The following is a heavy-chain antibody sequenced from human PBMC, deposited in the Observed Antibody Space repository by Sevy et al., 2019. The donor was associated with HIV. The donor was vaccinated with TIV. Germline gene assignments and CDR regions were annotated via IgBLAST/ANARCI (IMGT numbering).Heavy chain of an antibody. CDR1: GYGFINYG. D-gene: IGHD6-6*01. Sequence: ASVKVSCKASGYGFINYGISWVRQAPGQGLEWMGWISIYKGITNSAQKFQGRVTMTTDTSTATAYMELRSLRSDDTAVYYCARDVVEYLGLDVWGQGTTVTVSS. CDR2: ISIYKGIT. CDR3: ARDVVEYLGLDV. V-gene: IGHV1-18*01. J-gene: IGHJ6*02.